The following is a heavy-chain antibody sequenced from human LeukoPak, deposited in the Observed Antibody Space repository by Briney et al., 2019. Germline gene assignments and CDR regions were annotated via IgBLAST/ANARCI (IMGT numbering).Heavy chain of an antibody. V-gene: IGHV3-23*01. CDR3: AKERRRVDTEMVRSYYFEN. CDR2: ITGNGATT. J-gene: IGHJ4*02. D-gene: IGHD5-18*01. Sequence: GGSLRLSCAGSGFSFSSSATSWVRQTPGKGLEWVSSITGNGATTYYSDSVKGRFTISRDNSRNTLSLQMSSPRVEDTAVYYCAKERRRVDTEMVRSYYFENWGQGTLVTVSP. CDR1: GFSFSSSA.